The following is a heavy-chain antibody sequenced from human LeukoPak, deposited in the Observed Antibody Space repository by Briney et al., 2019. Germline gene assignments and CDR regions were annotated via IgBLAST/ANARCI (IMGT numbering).Heavy chain of an antibody. Sequence: ASVKVSCKASGYTFTSYYMHWVRQAPGQGREWMGIINPSGGSTSYAQKFQGRVTMTRDTSTNTVYMELSSLRSEDTAVYYCAREPRNTYYYDSSGYSEFDYWGQGTLVTVSS. D-gene: IGHD3-22*01. CDR2: INPSGGST. J-gene: IGHJ4*02. V-gene: IGHV1-46*01. CDR1: GYTFTSYY. CDR3: AREPRNTYYYDSSGYSEFDY.